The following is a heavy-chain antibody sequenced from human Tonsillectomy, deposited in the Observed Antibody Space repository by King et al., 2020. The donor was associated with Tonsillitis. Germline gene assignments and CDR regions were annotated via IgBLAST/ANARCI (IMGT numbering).Heavy chain of an antibody. V-gene: IGHV4-34*01. D-gene: IGHD2-2*01. CDR3: ASISEGHDHGTCAHYASSCVDP. J-gene: IGHJ5*02. Sequence: QVQLQQWGAGLLKPSETLSLTCAVYGGSFSDYYWSWIRQPPGKGLEWIGETNHTGSTNHNPSLKSRVTISVDTSRNQFSLKLSSVTAADTAVYYCASISEGHDHGTCAHYASSCVDPWGQGTLVTVSS. CDR2: TNHTGST. CDR1: GGSFSDYY.